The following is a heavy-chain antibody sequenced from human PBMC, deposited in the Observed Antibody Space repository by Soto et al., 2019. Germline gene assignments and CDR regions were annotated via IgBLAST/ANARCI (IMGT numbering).Heavy chain of an antibody. CDR3: ARGRHDFAIPTN. D-gene: IGHD3-3*01. CDR2: MNPNSGNT. CDR1: GYTFTSYD. Sequence: QVQLVQYGAEVKKPGASVKVSCKASGYTFTSYDINWVRQATGQGLEWMGWMNPNSGNTGYAQKFQGRVTMTRNTSISTAYMELSTLRSEDTAVYYCARGRHDFAIPTNWGQGTLVTVSS. J-gene: IGHJ4*02. V-gene: IGHV1-8*01.